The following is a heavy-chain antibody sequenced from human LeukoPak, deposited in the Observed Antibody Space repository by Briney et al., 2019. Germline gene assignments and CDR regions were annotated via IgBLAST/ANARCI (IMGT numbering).Heavy chain of an antibody. Sequence: GGSLRLPCAASGFTFSSYWMSWVRQAPGKGLEWVANIKQDGSEKYYVDSVKGRFTISRDNAKNSLYLQMNSLRAEDTAVYYCARASSYDYSNPFDYWGQGTLVTVSS. V-gene: IGHV3-7*01. CDR2: IKQDGSEK. D-gene: IGHD4-4*01. CDR3: ARASSYDYSNPFDY. CDR1: GFTFSSYW. J-gene: IGHJ4*02.